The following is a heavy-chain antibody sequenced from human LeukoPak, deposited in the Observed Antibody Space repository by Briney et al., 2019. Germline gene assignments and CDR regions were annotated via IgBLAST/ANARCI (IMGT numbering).Heavy chain of an antibody. D-gene: IGHD6-13*01. CDR1: GGSISSSSYF. CDR3: ARRYSSSWYWFDL. CDR2: IYYSGST. V-gene: IGHV4-39*01. J-gene: IGHJ5*02. Sequence: SESLSLTCSVSGGSISSSSYFWGWIRQPPGKGLEWIGGIYYSGSTYHNPSLKSRVTISVDTSKIQFSLKLTSVTAADTAVYYCARRYSSSWYWFDLWGHGTLVTASS.